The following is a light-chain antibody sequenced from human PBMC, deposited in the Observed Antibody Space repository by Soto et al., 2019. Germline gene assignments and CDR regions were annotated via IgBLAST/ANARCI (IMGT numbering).Light chain of an antibody. CDR2: GAS. CDR3: QQYSAWPLT. V-gene: IGKV3-15*01. Sequence: EIVMTQSPAILSVSPGERAILFCRASQSVRSNFLAWYQHKPGQAPRLLIHGASTRATGVPARFSGSASETEFTLTISSLQSEDFAVYYCQQYSAWPLTFGGGTKVEIK. CDR1: QSVRSN. J-gene: IGKJ4*01.